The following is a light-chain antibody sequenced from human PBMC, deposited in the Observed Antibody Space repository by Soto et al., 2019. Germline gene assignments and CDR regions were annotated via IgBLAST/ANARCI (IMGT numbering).Light chain of an antibody. CDR2: AAS. J-gene: IGKJ3*01. Sequence: DIQMTQSPSSLSASVGDRVTITCRASQTISNYLNWYQEIPGKAPKLPIYAASNLQSGVPSRFSGSGSGTEYTLTISNLQPEDFATYYCQKTYSTPFTFGPGTNVDI. V-gene: IGKV1-39*01. CDR3: QKTYSTPFT. CDR1: QTISNY.